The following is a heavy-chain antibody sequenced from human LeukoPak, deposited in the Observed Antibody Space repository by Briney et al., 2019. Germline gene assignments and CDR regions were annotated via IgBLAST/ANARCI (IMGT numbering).Heavy chain of an antibody. CDR1: GGSISSYY. CDR2: IYHSGST. D-gene: IGHD2-15*01. V-gene: IGHV4-59*08. CDR3: ARHGVVDDAFDI. J-gene: IGHJ3*02. Sequence: SETLSLTCTVSGGSISSYYWSWIRQPPGKGLEWTGYIYHSGSTNYNPSLKSRVTISVDTSKNHFSLKLSSVTAADTALYYCARHGVVDDAFDIWGQGTMVTVSS.